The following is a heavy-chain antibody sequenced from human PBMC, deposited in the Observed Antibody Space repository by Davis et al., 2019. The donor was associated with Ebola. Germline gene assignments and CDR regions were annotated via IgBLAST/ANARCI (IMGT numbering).Heavy chain of an antibody. D-gene: IGHD7-27*01. Sequence: PSETLSLTCTVSGGSISSYYWSWIRQPAGKGLEWIGRIYTSGSTNYNPSLKSRVTMSVDTSKNQFSLKLSSVTAADTAVYYCARDSVTGPIEAYGMDVWGQGTTVTVSS. CDR1: GGSISSYY. CDR3: ARDSVTGPIEAYGMDV. CDR2: IYTSGST. V-gene: IGHV4-4*07. J-gene: IGHJ6*02.